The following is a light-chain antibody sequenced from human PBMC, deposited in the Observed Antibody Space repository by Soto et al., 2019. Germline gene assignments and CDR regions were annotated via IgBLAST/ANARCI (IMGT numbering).Light chain of an antibody. Sequence: EMTQSPSTLSVSPGDRATISCRASQNIDIWLAWYQQKPGKAPKLLIYGASSRASGVPSRFSGSAAGTDFTLTISSLQPDDFATYYCHQYNSYFQTFGQGTKVDIK. CDR2: GAS. J-gene: IGKJ1*01. V-gene: IGKV1-5*01. CDR1: QNIDIW. CDR3: HQYNSYFQT.